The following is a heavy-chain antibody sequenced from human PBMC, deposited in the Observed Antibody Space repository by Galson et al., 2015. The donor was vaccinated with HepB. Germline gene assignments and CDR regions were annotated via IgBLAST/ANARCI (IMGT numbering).Heavy chain of an antibody. D-gene: IGHD2-2*01. J-gene: IGHJ3*02. CDR3: ARGREWDQLLRDAFDI. Sequence: SCKASGGTFSSYAISWVRQAPGQGLEWMGGIIPIFGTANYAQKFQGRVTITADESTSTAYMELSSLRSEDTAVYYCARGREWDQLLRDAFDIWGQGTMVTVSS. CDR2: IIPIFGTA. CDR1: GGTFSSYA. V-gene: IGHV1-69*01.